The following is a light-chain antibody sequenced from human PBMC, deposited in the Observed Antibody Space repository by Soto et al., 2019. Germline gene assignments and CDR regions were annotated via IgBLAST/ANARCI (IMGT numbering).Light chain of an antibody. J-gene: IGLJ3*02. V-gene: IGLV1-40*01. CDR1: SSNIGAGYD. Sequence: QSVLTQPPSVSGAPGQRVTISCTGSSSNIGAGYDVHWYQQLPGTAPKLLIYGNSNRPSGVPDRFSGSKSGTSASLAITGLQAEDEADYYCQSYDSSLSVGVVGGGTKLTVL. CDR2: GNS. CDR3: QSYDSSLSVGV.